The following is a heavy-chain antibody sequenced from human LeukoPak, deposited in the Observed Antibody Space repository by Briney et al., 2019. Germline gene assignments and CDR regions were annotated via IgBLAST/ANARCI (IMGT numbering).Heavy chain of an antibody. CDR1: GASISSNNYY. Sequence: SETLSLTCTVSGASISSNNYYWGWVRQPPGKGLEWIGNIYSSGNTYYNASLKSRVTIYIDTSKNQFSLKLSSVTAADTAVYYCARHRVGGSGRKTNWFDPWGQGTLVTVSS. D-gene: IGHD3-10*01. CDR2: IYSSGNT. V-gene: IGHV4-39*01. CDR3: ARHRVGGSGRKTNWFDP. J-gene: IGHJ5*02.